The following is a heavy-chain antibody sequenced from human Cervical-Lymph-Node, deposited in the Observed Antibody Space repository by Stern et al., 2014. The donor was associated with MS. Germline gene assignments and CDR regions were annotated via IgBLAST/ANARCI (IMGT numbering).Heavy chain of an antibody. D-gene: IGHD3-3*01. V-gene: IGHV3-74*01. CDR3: ARGVRAWSGYSQIRY. CDR2: IDGDGSTT. CDR1: GFTFNNYW. J-gene: IGHJ4*02. Sequence: EVQLVESGGDLVQPGGSLRLSCAASGFTFNNYWMHWVRPAPGKELVWVSRIDGDGSTTNYADSVKGRFTISRDNAKNTLFLQMNSLRPEDTAVYYCARGVRAWSGYSQIRYWGQGSLVTVSS.